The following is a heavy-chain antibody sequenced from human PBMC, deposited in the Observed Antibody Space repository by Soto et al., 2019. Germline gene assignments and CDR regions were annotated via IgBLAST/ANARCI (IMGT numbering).Heavy chain of an antibody. CDR3: AKDYCGGDCYSSYYYYYGIDV. D-gene: IGHD2-21*02. CDR2: ISYDGSNK. V-gene: IGHV3-30*18. CDR1: GFTFSSYD. Sequence: QVQLVESGGGVVQPGRSLRLSCAASGFTFSSYDMHWVRQAPGKGLEWVAVISYDGSNKYYADSVKGRFTISRDNSKNTLYLQMNSLRAEDTAVYYCAKDYCGGDCYSSYYYYYGIDVWGQGTTVTVSS. J-gene: IGHJ6*02.